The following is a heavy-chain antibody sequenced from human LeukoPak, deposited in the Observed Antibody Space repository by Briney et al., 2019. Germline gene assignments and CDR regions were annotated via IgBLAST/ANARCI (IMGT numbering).Heavy chain of an antibody. V-gene: IGHV1-2*02. J-gene: IGHJ6*02. Sequence: APVKVSCKASGYTFTGYYMHWVRQAPGQGLEWMGWINPNSGGTNYAQKFQGRVTMTRDTSISTAYMELSRLRSDDTAVYYCARDRYSYGPNYYYYGMDVWGQGTTVTVSS. CDR1: GYTFTGYY. D-gene: IGHD5-18*01. CDR2: INPNSGGT. CDR3: ARDRYSYGPNYYYYGMDV.